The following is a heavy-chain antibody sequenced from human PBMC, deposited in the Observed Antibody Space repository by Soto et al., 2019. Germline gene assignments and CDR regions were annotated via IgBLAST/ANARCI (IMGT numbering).Heavy chain of an antibody. CDR1: GFSLSTSGVG. CDR2: IYWDHDK. Sequence: QITLKESGPTLVKPTQPLTLTCTFSGFSLSTSGVGVGWIRQPPGKALEWLALIYWDHDKRYSPSLKSRLAINKNTSKNQVVLTMTNMDPVDTATYYCAHIRYGSGLFDYWGQGTLVTVSS. D-gene: IGHD3-10*01. V-gene: IGHV2-5*02. CDR3: AHIRYGSGLFDY. J-gene: IGHJ4*02.